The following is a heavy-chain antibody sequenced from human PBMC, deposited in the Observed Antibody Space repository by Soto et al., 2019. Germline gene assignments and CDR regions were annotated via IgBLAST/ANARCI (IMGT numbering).Heavy chain of an antibody. V-gene: IGHV3-23*01. J-gene: IGHJ4*02. D-gene: IGHD1-26*01. CDR1: GFTFSSYA. Sequence: GGSLRLSCAASGFTFSSYAMSWVRQAPGKGLEWVSAISGSGGSTYYADSLKGRFTISRDNSKNTLYLQMNSLRAEDTAVYYCAKPASDGNGATTPYYFDYWGQGTLVTVSS. CDR3: AKPASDGNGATTPYYFDY. CDR2: ISGSGGST.